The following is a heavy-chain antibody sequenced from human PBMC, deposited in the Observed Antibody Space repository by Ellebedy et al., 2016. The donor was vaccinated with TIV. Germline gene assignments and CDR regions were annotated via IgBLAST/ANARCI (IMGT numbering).Heavy chain of an antibody. V-gene: IGHV4-39*07. CDR1: GGSISSYY. CDR2: IYYSGST. J-gene: IGHJ4*02. CDR3: ARSRIQLWLHPIDY. D-gene: IGHD5-18*01. Sequence: MPSETLSLTCTVSGGSISSYYWGWIRQPPGKGLEWIGSIYYSGSTYYNPSLKSRVTISVDTSKNQFSLKLSSVTAADTAVYYCARSRIQLWLHPIDYWGQGTLVTVSS.